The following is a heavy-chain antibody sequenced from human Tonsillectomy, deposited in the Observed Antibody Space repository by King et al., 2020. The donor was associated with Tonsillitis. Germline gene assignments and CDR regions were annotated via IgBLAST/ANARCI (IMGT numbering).Heavy chain of an antibody. CDR3: ARRMMGLWFGPEDYYYGMDV. V-gene: IGHV3-30-3*01. CDR1: GFTFNSHS. J-gene: IGHJ6*02. D-gene: IGHD3-10*01. CDR2: ISFDGGNK. Sequence: VQLVESGGGVVQPGRSLRLSCAASGFTFNSHSMDWVRQAPGKGLEWVAIISFDGGNKYYADSVKGRFTISRDNSKNTLYLQMNSLRTEDTAVYYCARRMMGLWFGPEDYYYGMDVWGQGTTVTVSS.